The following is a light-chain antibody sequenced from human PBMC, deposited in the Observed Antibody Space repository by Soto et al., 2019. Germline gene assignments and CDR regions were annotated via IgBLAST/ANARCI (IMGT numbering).Light chain of an antibody. V-gene: IGLV4-69*01. CDR2: VNSDGSH. Sequence: QLVLTQSPSASASLRASVKLTCTLSSGHSNYAIAWHQQQPEKGPRYLMKVNSDGSHRKGDGIPDRFSGSSSGAQRYLTISSLQSEDEADYYCQNWRTGIRVFGTRTTLTVL. CDR3: QNWRTGIRV. J-gene: IGLJ1*01. CDR1: SGHSNYA.